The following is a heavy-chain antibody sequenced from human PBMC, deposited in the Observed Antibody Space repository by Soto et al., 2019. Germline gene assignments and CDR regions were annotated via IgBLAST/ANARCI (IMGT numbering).Heavy chain of an antibody. Sequence: PSETLSLTCAASGGSISSSNWWSWVRQPPGKGLEWIGEIYHSGSTNYNPSLKSRVTISVDKSKNQFSLKLSSVTAADTAAYYCASVRGGYYYAMDVWGQGTTVTVS. CDR2: IYHSGST. V-gene: IGHV4-4*02. CDR3: ASVRGGYYYAMDV. J-gene: IGHJ6*02. D-gene: IGHD3-10*02. CDR1: GGSISSSNW.